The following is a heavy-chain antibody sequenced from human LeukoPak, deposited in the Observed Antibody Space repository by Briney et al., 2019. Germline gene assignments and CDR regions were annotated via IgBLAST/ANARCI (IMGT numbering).Heavy chain of an antibody. CDR3: AKDSILWFGEPTPEYDY. CDR1: GFTFSSYG. CDR2: ISYDGSNK. Sequence: GGSLRLSCAAFGFTFSSYGMHWVRQAPGKGLEWVAVISYDGSNKYYADSVKGRFTISRDNSKNTLYLQMNSLRAEDTAVYYCAKDSILWFGEPTPEYDYWGQGTLVTVSS. J-gene: IGHJ4*02. D-gene: IGHD3-10*01. V-gene: IGHV3-30*18.